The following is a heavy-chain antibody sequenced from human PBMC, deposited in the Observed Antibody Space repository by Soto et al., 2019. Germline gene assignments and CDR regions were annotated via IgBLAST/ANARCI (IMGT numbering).Heavy chain of an antibody. CDR2: INSGGGKT. CDR1: GYTFTSYA. J-gene: IGHJ4*02. V-gene: IGHV1-3*01. Sequence: QVQLAQSGAEVKKPGASVKVPCKASGYTFTSYAMHWVRQAPGQRLEWMGWINSGGGKTKYSQKLQSRVPISRDTSASIVYMELSSLRSEDTAVYSCARGSGSHFPYFDHWGQGILVTVSS. D-gene: IGHD1-26*01. CDR3: ARGSGSHFPYFDH.